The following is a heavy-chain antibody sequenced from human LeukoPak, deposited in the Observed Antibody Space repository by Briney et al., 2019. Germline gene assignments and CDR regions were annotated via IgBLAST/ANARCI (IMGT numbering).Heavy chain of an antibody. D-gene: IGHD3-3*01. J-gene: IGHJ5*02. V-gene: IGHV3-11*04. CDR3: VMRTIFGVEVQPS. CDR2: ISSSGSTI. Sequence: GGSLRLSCAASGFTFSDYYMSWIRQAPGKGLEWVSYISSSGSTIYYADSVKGRFTISRDNTKNSLYLQMNSLRAEDTAVYYCVMRTIFGVEVQPSWGQGTLVTVSS. CDR1: GFTFSDYY.